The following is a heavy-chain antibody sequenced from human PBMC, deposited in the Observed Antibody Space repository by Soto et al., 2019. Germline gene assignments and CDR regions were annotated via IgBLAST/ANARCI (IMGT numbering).Heavy chain of an antibody. J-gene: IGHJ4*02. CDR2: ISAYNGNT. Sequence: GASVKVSCKASGYTFTSYGISWVRQAPGQGLEWMGWISAYNGNTNYAQKLQGRVTMTTDTSTSTAYMELRSLRSDDTAVYYCARDLLLCSSTSCYGGDFDYWGQGTLVTVSS. CDR1: GYTFTSYG. V-gene: IGHV1-18*01. CDR3: ARDLLLCSSTSCYGGDFDY. D-gene: IGHD2-2*01.